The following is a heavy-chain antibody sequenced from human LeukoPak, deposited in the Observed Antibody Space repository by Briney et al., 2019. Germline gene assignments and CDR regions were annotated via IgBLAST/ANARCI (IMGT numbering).Heavy chain of an antibody. Sequence: GASVKVSCKASGYTFTGYYIHWMRQAPGQGLEWMGWINPNSGGTNYAQKFQGRATMTRDTSISTAYMELSRLRSDDTAVYYCARDRSRVGATMNWFDPWGQGTLVTVSS. CDR3: ARDRSRVGATMNWFDP. J-gene: IGHJ5*02. V-gene: IGHV1-2*02. CDR1: GYTFTGYY. D-gene: IGHD1-26*01. CDR2: INPNSGGT.